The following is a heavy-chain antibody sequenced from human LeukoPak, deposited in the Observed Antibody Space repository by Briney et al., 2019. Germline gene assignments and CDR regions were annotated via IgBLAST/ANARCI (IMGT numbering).Heavy chain of an antibody. J-gene: IGHJ2*01. V-gene: IGHV3-7*05. Sequence: GRSLRLSCAASGFTFSRYWMSWVRQAPGKGLEWVAKIKQDGTEKYYVDSVKGRFTISRDNAKNSLYLQMNSLRPDDTAVYFCARDVFFESSGHDWYFDLWGRGTLVTVSS. D-gene: IGHD3-22*01. CDR3: ARDVFFESSGHDWYFDL. CDR1: GFTFSRYW. CDR2: IKQDGTEK.